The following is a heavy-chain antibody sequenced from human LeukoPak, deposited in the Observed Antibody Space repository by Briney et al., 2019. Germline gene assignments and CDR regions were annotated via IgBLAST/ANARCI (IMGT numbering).Heavy chain of an antibody. CDR3: ARGLMITFGGVIVPPAY. J-gene: IGHJ4*02. V-gene: IGHV1-8*01. Sequence: ASVKVSCTASGYTFTSLDINWVRQATGQGLEWVGWMNPNSGNTGCAQKFQGRVTMTRDTSTSTVYMELSSLRSEDTAVYYCARGLMITFGGVIVPPAYWGQGTLVTVSS. D-gene: IGHD3-16*02. CDR2: MNPNSGNT. CDR1: GYTFTSLD.